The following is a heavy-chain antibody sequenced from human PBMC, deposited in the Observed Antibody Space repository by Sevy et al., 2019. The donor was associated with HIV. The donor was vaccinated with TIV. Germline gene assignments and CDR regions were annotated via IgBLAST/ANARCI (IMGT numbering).Heavy chain of an antibody. Sequence: SETLSLTCAVYGVSFSDYYWGWIRQPPGKGLEWIGEISQSGSTNYNPSLKRRVVMSLDTSTNQYSLKLTSVTAADTAVYYCARGPIFSPEYCSGGSCPTIDYWGQGTLVTVSS. J-gene: IGHJ4*02. V-gene: IGHV4-34*01. CDR3: ARGPIFSPEYCSGGSCPTIDY. D-gene: IGHD2-15*01. CDR2: ISQSGST. CDR1: GVSFSDYY.